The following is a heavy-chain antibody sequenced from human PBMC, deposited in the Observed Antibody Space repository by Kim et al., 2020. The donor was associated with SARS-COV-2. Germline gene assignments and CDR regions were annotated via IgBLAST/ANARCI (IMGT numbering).Heavy chain of an antibody. CDR3: MKGGWGWIWDH. D-gene: IGHD2-2*03. V-gene: IGHV3-23*01. J-gene: IGHJ4*02. Sequence: GGSRRLSCTTSGFTFTGYAMSWVRQAPGKGLEWVSSIDGSDGTTYYVDSVKGRFTISRDNSKNTLYLQMNSLRADDTAVYYCMKGGWGWIWDHWGQGTRVTVSS. CDR1: GFTFTGYA. CDR2: IDGSDGTT.